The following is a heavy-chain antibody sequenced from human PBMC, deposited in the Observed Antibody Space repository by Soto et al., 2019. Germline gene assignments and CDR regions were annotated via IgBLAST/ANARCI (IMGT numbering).Heavy chain of an antibody. V-gene: IGHV3-23*01. CDR3: XXXXXXSYYYYIDV. J-gene: IGHJ6*03. CDR2: ITGSAGSA. CDR1: GFTFNNYA. Sequence: EVQLLESGGGWVQPGGSLRLSCAASGFTFNNYAMIWVRQAPGKGLEWVSAITGSAGSAYYADSVKGRFTISRDNSKNXXXXXMNSLRAXXXXXXXXXXXXXXSYYYYIDVWGKGTTVTVSS.